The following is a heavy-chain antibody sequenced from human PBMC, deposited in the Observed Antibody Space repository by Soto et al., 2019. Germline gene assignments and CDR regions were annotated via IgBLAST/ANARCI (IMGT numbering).Heavy chain of an antibody. Sequence: SLRLSCAASGFAFSTHAMSLVRQAPGKGLEWVSAISGSGGSTYYADSVKGRFTISRDNPKNTLYLQMNSLRAEDTAVYYCSRRSSGWYFDYWGQGTLVTISS. D-gene: IGHD6-19*01. V-gene: IGHV3-23*01. CDR2: ISGSGGST. CDR1: GFAFSTHA. J-gene: IGHJ4*02. CDR3: SRRSSGWYFDY.